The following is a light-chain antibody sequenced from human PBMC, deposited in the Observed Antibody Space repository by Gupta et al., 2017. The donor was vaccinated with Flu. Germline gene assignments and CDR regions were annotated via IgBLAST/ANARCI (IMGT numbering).Light chain of an antibody. CDR1: QSVRIY. CDR3: QQKDRGPWT. CDR2: AAS. J-gene: IGKJ1*01. V-gene: IGKV1-39*01. Sequence: DIQMTHSPSSVAAFVGDRVSISCRTNQSVRIYLNWYQEKPGKVAELLLYAASRVRSGVPSRFSGPGHVMELTMTMIRRQREDIATYHCQQKDRGPWTFGQGTKVEIK.